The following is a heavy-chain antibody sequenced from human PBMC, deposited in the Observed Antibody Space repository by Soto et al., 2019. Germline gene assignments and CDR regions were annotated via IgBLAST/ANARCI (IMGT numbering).Heavy chain of an antibody. J-gene: IGHJ4*02. D-gene: IGHD3-22*01. Sequence: PGWSLRLSCAASGFTFSSYAMTWVRQAPGKGLEWVSAIGGSGGSPYYADSVKGRFTISRDNSKNTLYLQMNSLRAEDTATYYCSSGYHQRSLDYWGQGTQVTVSS. CDR2: IGGSGGSP. CDR1: GFTFSSYA. V-gene: IGHV3-23*01. CDR3: SSGYHQRSLDY.